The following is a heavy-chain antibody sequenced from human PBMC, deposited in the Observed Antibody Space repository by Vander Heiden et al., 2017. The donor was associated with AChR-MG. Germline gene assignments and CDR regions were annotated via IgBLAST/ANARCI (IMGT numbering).Heavy chain of an antibody. Sequence: EVQLVESGGGLVQPGGSLRLSCPASGFTFSSYEMNWVRQAPGKGLEWVSYISSSGSTIYYADSVKGRFTISRDNAKNSLYLQMNSLRAEDTAVYYCARITVAVTKGYYYYMDVWGKGNTVTVSS. CDR1: GFTFSSYE. V-gene: IGHV3-48*03. CDR2: ISSSGSTI. J-gene: IGHJ6*03. D-gene: IGHD4-17*01. CDR3: ARITVAVTKGYYYYMDV.